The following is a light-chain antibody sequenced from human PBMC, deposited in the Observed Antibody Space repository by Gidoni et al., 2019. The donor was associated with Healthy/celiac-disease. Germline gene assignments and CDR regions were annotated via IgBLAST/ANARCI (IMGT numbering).Light chain of an antibody. CDR1: SSHVGGYNY. J-gene: IGLJ2*01. CDR2: EVS. CDR3: SSYAGSNNLV. V-gene: IGLV2-8*01. Sequence: QSALTQPPSASGSPVQPVTISGTGTSSHVGGYNYVSWYQQHPGKAPKLMIYEVSKRPSGVPDRFSGSKSGNTASLTVSGLQAEDEADYYCSSYAGSNNLVFGGGTKLTVL.